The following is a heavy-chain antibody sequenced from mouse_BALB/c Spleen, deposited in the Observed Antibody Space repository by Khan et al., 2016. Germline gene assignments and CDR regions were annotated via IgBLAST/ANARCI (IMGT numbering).Heavy chain of an antibody. V-gene: IGHV1-77*01. D-gene: IGHD1-2*01. CDR2: IFPGSGST. CDR3: ARAYYGYFAMDY. J-gene: IGHJ4*01. CDR1: GYTFTDYY. Sequence: QVQLQQSGTELPRPGASVKLSCKASGYTFTDYYLHWVIQRTGQGLEWIGEIFPGSGSTYYNEKFKGKASLTADTSSSTAYMQLSSLTSEDSAVYCCARAYYGYFAMDYWGHGASVTVSS.